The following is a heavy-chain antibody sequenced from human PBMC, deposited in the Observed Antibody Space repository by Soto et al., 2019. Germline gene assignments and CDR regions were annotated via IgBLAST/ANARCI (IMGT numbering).Heavy chain of an antibody. CDR3: AKGYSHGLGPDWFDP. CDR1: GFTFDDYA. Sequence: EVQLVESGGGLVQPGTSLRLSCAASGFTFDDYAIHWVRQAPGKGLEWVSGISWNSDSIEYADSVRGRFCVSRDNAKNSLNLQRNSLRADDTAFVYRAKGYSHGLGPDWFDPWGQGTLVTVSA. D-gene: IGHD5-18*01. J-gene: IGHJ5*02. CDR2: ISWNSDSI. V-gene: IGHV3-9*01.